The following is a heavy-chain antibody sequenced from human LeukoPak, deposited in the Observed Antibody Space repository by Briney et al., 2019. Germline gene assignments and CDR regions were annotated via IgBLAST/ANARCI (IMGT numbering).Heavy chain of an antibody. CDR3: ARDGVAYYYDSSGYYYGPVDY. V-gene: IGHV3-21*01. CDR2: ISSSSSYI. Sequence: GGSLRLSCAASGFTFSSYSMNWVRQAPGKGLEWVSSISSSSSYIYYADSVKGRFTISRDNAKNSLYLQMNSLRAEDTAVYYCARDGVAYYYDSSGYYYGPVDYWGQGTLVTVSS. D-gene: IGHD3-22*01. CDR1: GFTFSSYS. J-gene: IGHJ4*02.